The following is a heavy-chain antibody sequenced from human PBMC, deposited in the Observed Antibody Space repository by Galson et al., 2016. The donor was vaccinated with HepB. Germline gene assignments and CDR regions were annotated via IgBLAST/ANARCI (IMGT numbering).Heavy chain of an antibody. CDR3: AKPYTSGWLTSFDH. Sequence: SLRLSCAASGFTFSNYAMSWVRQAPGQGLVWVSALSGSGSSTYYADSVKGRFTISRDNSENTLYLEMSSLRVDDSAIYYCAKPYTSGWLTSFDHWGQGTLVTVSS. J-gene: IGHJ4*02. D-gene: IGHD6-19*01. CDR2: LSGSGSST. V-gene: IGHV3-23*01. CDR1: GFTFSNYA.